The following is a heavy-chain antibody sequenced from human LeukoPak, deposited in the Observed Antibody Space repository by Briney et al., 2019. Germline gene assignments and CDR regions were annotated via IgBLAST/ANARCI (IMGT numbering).Heavy chain of an antibody. V-gene: IGHV4-59*01. CDR2: IYYSGDT. J-gene: IGHJ3*01. Sequence: SETLSLTCTVSGGSISSNYWSWLRQPPGKGLEWTGYIYYSGDTHYNPSLRSRVTISVDSSKTQFSLNLNSVTAADTAVYYCARDTRWNAFNVWGQGTMDTVSS. D-gene: IGHD4-23*01. CDR1: GGSISSNY. CDR3: ARDTRWNAFNV.